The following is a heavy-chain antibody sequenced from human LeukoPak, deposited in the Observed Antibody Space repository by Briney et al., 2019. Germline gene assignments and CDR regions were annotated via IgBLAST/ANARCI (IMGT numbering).Heavy chain of an antibody. CDR2: INAGNGNT. Sequence: ASVKVSCKASGYTFTSYAMHWVRQAPGQRLEWMGWINAGNGNTKYSQKFQGRVTITRDTSASTAYMELSSLRSEDTAVYYCVRDDQWLPRRYFQHWGQGTLVTVSS. J-gene: IGHJ1*01. CDR3: VRDDQWLPRRYFQH. D-gene: IGHD6-19*01. CDR1: GYTFTSYA. V-gene: IGHV1-3*01.